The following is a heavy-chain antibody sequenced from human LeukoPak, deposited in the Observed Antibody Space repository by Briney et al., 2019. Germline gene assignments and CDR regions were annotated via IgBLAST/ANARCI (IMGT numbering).Heavy chain of an antibody. D-gene: IGHD3-9*01. Sequence: SETLPLTCTVSGGSISSYYWSWIRQPPGKGLEWIGYIYYSGSTNYNPSLKSRVTISVDTSKNQFSLKLSSVTAADTAVYYCAREGGDILTPGGSAAFDIWGQGTMVTVSS. CDR3: AREGGDILTPGGSAAFDI. CDR2: IYYSGST. J-gene: IGHJ3*02. CDR1: GGSISSYY. V-gene: IGHV4-59*01.